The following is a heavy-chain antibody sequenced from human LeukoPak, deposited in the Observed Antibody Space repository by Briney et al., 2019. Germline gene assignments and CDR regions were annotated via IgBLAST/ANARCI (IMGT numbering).Heavy chain of an antibody. CDR1: GYTFTSNY. CDR3: ARDQEGFDY. J-gene: IGHJ4*02. Sequence: ASVKVSCKASGYTFTSNYIHWVRQAPGQGLEWMGMIYPRDGSTSYAQKFQGRVTVTRDTSTSIVHMELSGLRSEDTAVYYCARDQEGFDYWGQGTLVTVSS. CDR2: IYPRDGST. V-gene: IGHV1-46*01.